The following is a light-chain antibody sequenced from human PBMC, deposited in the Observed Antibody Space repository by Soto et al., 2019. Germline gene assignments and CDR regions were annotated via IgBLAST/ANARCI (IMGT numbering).Light chain of an antibody. J-gene: IGKJ4*01. CDR2: AAS. CDR3: QQYDSYPLT. V-gene: IGKV1-16*02. CDR1: QGIRNN. Sequence: DIQMTQSPSSLSASVGDRVTITCRASQGIRNNLAWFQQKPGKAPRSLIYAASNLQSGVPSKFSGSGSGTDFTLTISSLQPEDFATYYSQQYDSYPLTFGGGTEVEIK.